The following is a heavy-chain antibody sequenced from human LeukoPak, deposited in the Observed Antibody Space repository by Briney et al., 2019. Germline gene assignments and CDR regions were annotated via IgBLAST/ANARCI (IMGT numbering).Heavy chain of an antibody. V-gene: IGHV3-23*01. CDR2: ISGSGGST. CDR3: AKDRILVGATTWFDY. CDR1: GFTFNSYA. D-gene: IGHD1-26*01. J-gene: IGHJ4*02. Sequence: GGSLRLSCAAPGFTFNSYAMSWVRQAPGKGLAWVSAISGSGGSTYYADSVKGRFTISRDNSKNTLYLHMNSLRAEDTAVYYCAKDRILVGATTWFDYWGQGTLVTVSS.